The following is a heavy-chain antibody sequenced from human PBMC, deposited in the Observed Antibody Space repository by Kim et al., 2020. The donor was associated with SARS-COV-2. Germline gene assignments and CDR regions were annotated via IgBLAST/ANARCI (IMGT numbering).Heavy chain of an antibody. CDR2: IYPGDSDT. V-gene: IGHV5-51*01. CDR3: ARPPSGRGGWFNDAFDI. D-gene: IGHD6-19*01. J-gene: IGHJ3*02. Sequence: GESLKISCKGSGYSFTSYWIGWVRQMPGKGLEWMGIIYPGDSDTRYSPSFQGQVTISADKSISTAYLQWSSLKASDTAMYYCARPPSGRGGWFNDAFDIWGQGTMVTVSS. CDR1: GYSFTSYW.